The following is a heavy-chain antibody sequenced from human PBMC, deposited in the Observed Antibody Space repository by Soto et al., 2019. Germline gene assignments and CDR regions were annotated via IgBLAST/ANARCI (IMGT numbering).Heavy chain of an antibody. Sequence: QVQLVQSGAEVKKPGASVKVSCKASGYTFTSYAMHWVRQAPGQRLEWMGWINAGNGNTKYSQKFQGRVTITRDTSASTAYMELSSLRSEDTAVYYRARGRKEKDDYGDYGPYDYWGQGTLVTVSS. CDR3: ARGRKEKDDYGDYGPYDY. V-gene: IGHV1-3*01. D-gene: IGHD4-17*01. CDR1: GYTFTSYA. CDR2: INAGNGNT. J-gene: IGHJ4*02.